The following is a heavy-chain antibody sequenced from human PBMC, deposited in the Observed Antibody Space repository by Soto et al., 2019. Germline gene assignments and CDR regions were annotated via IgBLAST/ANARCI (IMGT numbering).Heavy chain of an antibody. Sequence: QVQLQQWGAGLLKPSETLSLTCAVYGGSFSGYYWCWIRQPPGKGLEWIGEINHGGNTNYNPSLKSRVTISVDTSRKQFSLKLTSVTAADTAMYYCARGGRDGRNRDLDYWGQGTLVTVSP. CDR2: INHGGNT. CDR3: ARGGRDGRNRDLDY. CDR1: GGSFSGYY. J-gene: IGHJ4*02. D-gene: IGHD2-15*01. V-gene: IGHV4-34*01.